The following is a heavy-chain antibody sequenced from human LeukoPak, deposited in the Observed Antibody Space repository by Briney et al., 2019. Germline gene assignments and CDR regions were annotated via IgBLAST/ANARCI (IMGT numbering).Heavy chain of an antibody. J-gene: IGHJ4*02. CDR3: ARDRPYDSSE. CDR2: IYYSGST. V-gene: IGHV4-31*03. D-gene: IGHD3-22*01. Sequence: SETLSLTCTVSGGSIGSGVYYWSWIRQHPGKGLEWIGYIYYSGSTYYNPSLKSRVTISVDTSKNQFSLKLSSVTAADTAVYYCARDRPYDSSEWGQGTLVTVSS. CDR1: GGSIGSGVYY.